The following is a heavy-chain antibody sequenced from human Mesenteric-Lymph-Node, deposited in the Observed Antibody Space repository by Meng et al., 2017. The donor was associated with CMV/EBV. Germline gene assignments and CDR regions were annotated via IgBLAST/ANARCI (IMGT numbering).Heavy chain of an antibody. J-gene: IGHJ1*01. Sequence: GGSLRLSCAASGFAFTTYTMNWVRQAPGKGLEWVSSFSTTSPYIYYADSLEGRFSISRDNAKKSVYLQMDGLRADDTAVYYCGACSSASCFMGGFWGQGTLVTVSS. V-gene: IGHV3-21*01. CDR1: GFAFTTYT. CDR3: GACSSASCFMGGF. D-gene: IGHD2-2*01. CDR2: FSTTSPYI.